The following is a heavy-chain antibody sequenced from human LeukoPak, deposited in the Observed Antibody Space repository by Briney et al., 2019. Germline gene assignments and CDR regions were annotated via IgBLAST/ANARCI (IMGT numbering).Heavy chain of an antibody. J-gene: IGHJ4*02. Sequence: GGSLRLSYAASGFTFSSYWMHWVRQAPGKGLVWVSRINSDGSSTSYADSVKGRFTISRDNAKDTLYLQMNSLRAEDTAVYYCARDNAVHYDILTGYSYWGQGTLVTVSS. D-gene: IGHD3-9*01. CDR3: ARDNAVHYDILTGYSY. CDR1: GFTFSSYW. CDR2: INSDGSST. V-gene: IGHV3-74*01.